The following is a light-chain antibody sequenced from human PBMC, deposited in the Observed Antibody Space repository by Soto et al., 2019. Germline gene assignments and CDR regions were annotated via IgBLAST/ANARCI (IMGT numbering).Light chain of an antibody. J-gene: IGKJ1*01. Sequence: DIQMTQSPSTLSGSVGDRVTITCRASQTISSWLAWYQQKPGQARKLLVYKASTLKSGVPSRFSGSGSGTEFSLTISSLQPDDFATYYCQHYNSYSEAFGQGTKVDIK. CDR3: QHYNSYSEA. V-gene: IGKV1-5*03. CDR2: KAS. CDR1: QTISSW.